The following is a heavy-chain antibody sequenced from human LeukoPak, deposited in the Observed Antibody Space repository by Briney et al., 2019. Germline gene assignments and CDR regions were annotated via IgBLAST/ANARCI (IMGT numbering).Heavy chain of an antibody. V-gene: IGHV1-69*05. CDR3: ARGDCTNGVCFDY. J-gene: IGHJ4*02. CDR2: IIPIFGTA. D-gene: IGHD2-8*01. CDR1: GGTFSSYA. Sequence: SVKVSCKASGGTFSSYAISWVRQAPGQGLEWMGGIIPIFGTANYAQKFQGRVTITTDESTSTAYMELSSLRSEDTAVYYCARGDCTNGVCFDYWGQGTLVTVSS.